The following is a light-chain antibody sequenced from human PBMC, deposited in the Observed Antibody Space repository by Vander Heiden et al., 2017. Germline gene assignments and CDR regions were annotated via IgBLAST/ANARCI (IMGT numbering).Light chain of an antibody. CDR3: ASWDESLSRVV. CDR2: MSS. Sequence: QSVLTQPPSASGPPGQRVSISCSGSRSNIATNYVYWYQQLPGTAPKLLIYMSSQRPSGVPDRFSGSKSGTSASLAISGLRSEDEADYYCASWDESLSRVVFGGGTKLTVL. CDR1: RSNIATNY. J-gene: IGLJ2*01. V-gene: IGLV1-47*01.